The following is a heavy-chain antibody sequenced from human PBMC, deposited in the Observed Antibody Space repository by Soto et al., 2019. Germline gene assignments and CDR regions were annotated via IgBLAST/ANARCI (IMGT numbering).Heavy chain of an antibody. V-gene: IGHV1-18*04. Sequence: GASVKVSCKASGYTFTSYGISWVRQAPGQGLEWMGWISAYNGNTNYAQKLQGRVTMTTDTSTSTAYMELRSLRSDDTAVYYCAREPSLYYYDSSGYSRTGWFDPWGQGTLVTVS. J-gene: IGHJ5*02. CDR1: GYTFTSYG. CDR2: ISAYNGNT. CDR3: AREPSLYYYDSSGYSRTGWFDP. D-gene: IGHD3-22*01.